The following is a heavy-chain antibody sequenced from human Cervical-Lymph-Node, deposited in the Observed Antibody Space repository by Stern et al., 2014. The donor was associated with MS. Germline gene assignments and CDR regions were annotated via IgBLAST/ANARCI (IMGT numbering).Heavy chain of an antibody. CDR3: AGDKASGYGAHGY. V-gene: IGHV1-46*01. J-gene: IGHJ4*02. CDR2: SNAGGEDT. CDR1: GYTFANYY. Sequence: QVQLVQSGAEVREPGASVKVSCKASGYTFANYYIHWIRQAPGHGLEWMGVSNAGGEDTDSAQEFQDRVTMTWDTSTATLYMELTSLTSEDTAVYYCAGDKASGYGAHGYWGQGTLVTVSS. D-gene: IGHD4-17*01.